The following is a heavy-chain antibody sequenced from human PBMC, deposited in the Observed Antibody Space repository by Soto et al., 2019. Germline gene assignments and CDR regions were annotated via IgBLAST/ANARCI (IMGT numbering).Heavy chain of an antibody. V-gene: IGHV4-31*03. D-gene: IGHD6-13*01. CDR1: GGSISSGGYY. CDR2: IYYSGST. CDR3: ASRVAAGAIAY. Sequence: QVQLQESGPGLVKPSQTLSLTCTVSGGSISSGGYYWSWIRQHPGKGLEWIGYIYYSGSTYYNPSLQSRGTISVDTSKNQFSLKLSSVTAADPAVYYCASRVAAGAIAYWGQGTLVTVSS. J-gene: IGHJ4*02.